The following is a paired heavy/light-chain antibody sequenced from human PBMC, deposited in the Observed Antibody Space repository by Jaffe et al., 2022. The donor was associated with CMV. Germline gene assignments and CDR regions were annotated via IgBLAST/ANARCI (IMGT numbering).Heavy chain of an antibody. CDR2: IHYSGST. CDR3: ARMIVPGAVRRAWFDP. Sequence: QVHLQESGPRLVKPSETLSLTCTVSGGSITSSYWIWIRQPPGKGLEWIGYIHYSGSTHYNTSLKSRATVLVDTSKNQISLRLRAVTAADTAMYYCARMIVPGAVRRAWFDPWGQGALVTVSS. J-gene: IGHJ5*02. D-gene: IGHD2-2*01. CDR1: GGSITSSY. V-gene: IGHV4-59*01.
Light chain of an antibody. CDR1: SSSVGSNV. CDR2: NDN. J-gene: IGLJ3*02. V-gene: IGLV1-44*01. CDR3: AAWDDSLDGLWV. Sequence: QSVLTQPPSASGTPGQRVTISCSGSSSSVGSNVVNWYQQLPGAAPKLLIYNDNQRPSGVPDRFSGSKSGTSASLAIGGLQSEDEADYYCAAWDDSLDGLWVFGGGTKLTVL.